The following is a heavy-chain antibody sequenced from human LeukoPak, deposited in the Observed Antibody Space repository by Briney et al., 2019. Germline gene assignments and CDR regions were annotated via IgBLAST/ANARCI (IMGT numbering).Heavy chain of an antibody. D-gene: IGHD1-1*01. CDR3: ARSRQRRSSDYYYYGMDV. CDR1: GDSISTYY. CDR2: IYYSGST. V-gene: IGHV4-59*08. Sequence: SETLSLTCTVCGDSISTYYWSWIRQPPGKGLEWIGYIYYSGSTNYNPSLKSRVTISVDTSKHQFSLKLSSVTAADTAVYYCARSRQRRSSDYYYYGMDVWGQGTTVTVSS. J-gene: IGHJ6*02.